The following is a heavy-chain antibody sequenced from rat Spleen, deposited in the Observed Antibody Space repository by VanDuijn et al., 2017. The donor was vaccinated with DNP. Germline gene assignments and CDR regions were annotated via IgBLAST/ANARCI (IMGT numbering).Heavy chain of an antibody. CDR3: AREEAGIRD. CDR1: GFTFSDYW. CDR2: VNKDSSII. J-gene: IGHJ2*01. V-gene: IGHV4-2*01. Sequence: EVTLVESGGGLVQPGRSLKLSCAASGFTFSDYWMGWVRQAPGKGLEWIGEVNKDSSIINYTPSLKDKFTISRDNAQNTLYLQMSKLGAEDTAIYYWAREEAGIRDWGQGIMVTVSS. D-gene: IGHD1-4*01.